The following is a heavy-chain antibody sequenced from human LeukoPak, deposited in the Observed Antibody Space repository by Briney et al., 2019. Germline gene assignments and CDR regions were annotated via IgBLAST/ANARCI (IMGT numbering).Heavy chain of an antibody. CDR1: GFSVSGKF. V-gene: IGHV3-53*01. CDR3: ASGDGYLQPY. J-gene: IGHJ4*02. Sequence: GGSLRLSCAASGFSVSGKFMSWVRQAPGKGLEWVSIIHYDGKIRYAGSVGGRFTIYRDDSENTLFPQMNSLRVDDTAAYFCASGDGYLQPYWGQGTLVTVSS. D-gene: IGHD2-21*01. CDR2: IHYDGKI.